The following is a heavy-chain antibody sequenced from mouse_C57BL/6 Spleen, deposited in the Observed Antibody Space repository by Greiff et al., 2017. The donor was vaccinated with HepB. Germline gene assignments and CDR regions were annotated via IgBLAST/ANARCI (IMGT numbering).Heavy chain of an antibody. CDR2: INPYNGDT. CDR3: ARSSITTVVALYAMDY. Sequence: VKPGDSVKISCKASGYSFTGYFMNWVMQSHGKSLEWIGRINPYNGDTFYNQKFKGKATLTVDKSSSTAHMELRSLTSEDSAVYYCARSSITTVVALYAMDYWGQGTSVTVSS. J-gene: IGHJ4*01. V-gene: IGHV1-20*01. CDR1: GYSFTGYF. D-gene: IGHD1-1*01.